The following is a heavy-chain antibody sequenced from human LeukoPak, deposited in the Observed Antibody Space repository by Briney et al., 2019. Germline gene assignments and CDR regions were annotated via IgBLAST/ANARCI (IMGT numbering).Heavy chain of an antibody. Sequence: GSLRLSCAASGFTFSSYAMSWVRQAPGKGLEWVSAISGSGGATYYADSVKGRFTISRDTSKNTLDLQMNSLRAEDTAVYYCAKDRGDSNGWSYFDHWGQGIPVTVSS. V-gene: IGHV3-23*01. CDR2: ISGSGGAT. D-gene: IGHD6-19*01. J-gene: IGHJ4*02. CDR1: GFTFSSYA. CDR3: AKDRGDSNGWSYFDH.